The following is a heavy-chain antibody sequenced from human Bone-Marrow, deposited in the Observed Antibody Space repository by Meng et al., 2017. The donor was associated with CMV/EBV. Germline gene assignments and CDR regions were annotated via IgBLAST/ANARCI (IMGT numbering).Heavy chain of an antibody. CDR2: ISAYSGNT. D-gene: IGHD3-16*01. V-gene: IGHV1-18*01. CDR3: ARDGSTPTIGAEDY. J-gene: IGHJ4*02. CDR1: GYTFTSYG. Sequence: ASVKVSCKASGYTFTSYGISWVRQAPGQGLEWMGWISAYSGNTNYAQKLQGRVTMTTDTSTSTAYMELRSLRSDDSAVYYCARDGSTPTIGAEDYWGQGTLVTVSS.